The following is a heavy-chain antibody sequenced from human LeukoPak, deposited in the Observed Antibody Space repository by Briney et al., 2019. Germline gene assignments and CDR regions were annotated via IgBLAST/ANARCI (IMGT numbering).Heavy chain of an antibody. V-gene: IGHV3-23*01. CDR1: GFTFTSCA. J-gene: IGHJ3*01. CDR2: ISGGGGGT. Sequence: PGGSLRLSCAASGFTFTSCAMNWVRQAPGKGLEWVSAISGGGGGTYYGDSVKGRFTISRDNSKNTLYLEMNSLRVGDTASYCCVKDRAQHDSSGYYDAFDVWGQGTLVTVSS. D-gene: IGHD3-22*01. CDR3: VKDRAQHDSSGYYDAFDV.